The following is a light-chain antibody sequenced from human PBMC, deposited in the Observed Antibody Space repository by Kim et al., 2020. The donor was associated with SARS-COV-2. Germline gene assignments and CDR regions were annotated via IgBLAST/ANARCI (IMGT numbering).Light chain of an antibody. CDR3: QQSFTTPYT. V-gene: IGKV1-39*01. J-gene: IGKJ2*01. CDR1: QTISTY. Sequence: DIQMTQYPSSLSASVGDRVTIICRAGQTISTYLNWYQQKPGKAPKLLIYTSYSLQSGVPSRFSGSGSGTDFTLTISSLQPEDFATYYCQQSFTTPYTFGQGTKLEI. CDR2: TSY.